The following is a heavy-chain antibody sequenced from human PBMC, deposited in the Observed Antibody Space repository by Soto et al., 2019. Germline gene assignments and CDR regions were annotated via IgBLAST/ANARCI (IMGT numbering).Heavy chain of an antibody. J-gene: IGHJ6*02. CDR1: GFTFSSHS. CDR2: ISRDSNYI. D-gene: IGHD3-16*01. Sequence: GGSLRLSCAASGFTFSSHSMNWVRQAPGKGLEWVSSISRDSNYIYYADSVKGRFTISRDNAKNSLYLQMNSLRVDDTAVYYCARDKADPGEYYYGMDVWGQGTTVTVSS. CDR3: ARDKADPGEYYYGMDV. V-gene: IGHV3-21*01.